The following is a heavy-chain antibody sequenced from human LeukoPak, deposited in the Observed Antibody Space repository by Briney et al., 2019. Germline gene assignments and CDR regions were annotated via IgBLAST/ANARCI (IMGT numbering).Heavy chain of an antibody. J-gene: IGHJ6*03. CDR1: GFTFSSYE. V-gene: IGHV3-48*03. Sequence: GGSLRLSCAASGFTFSSYEMNWVRQAPGKGLEWVSYISSSGSTIYYADSVKGRFTISRDNAKNSLYLQMNSLRAEDTAVYYCARAAGDTAMVAYYYYYMDVWSKGTTVTVSS. D-gene: IGHD5-18*01. CDR2: ISSSGSTI. CDR3: ARAAGDTAMVAYYYYYMDV.